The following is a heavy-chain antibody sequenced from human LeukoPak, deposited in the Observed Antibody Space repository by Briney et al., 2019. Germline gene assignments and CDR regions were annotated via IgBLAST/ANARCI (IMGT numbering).Heavy chain of an antibody. D-gene: IGHD4/OR15-4a*01. CDR2: IYSGTI. Sequence: GGSLRLSCTVSGFTVSSNSMSWVRQAPGKGLEGVSFIYSGTIHYSDTVKGGVTISRDNAKNTLYLQMNSLRAEDTAVYYCARRAGAYSHPYDYWGQGTLVTVSS. CDR1: GFTVSSNS. V-gene: IGHV3-53*01. J-gene: IGHJ4*02. CDR3: ARRAGAYSHPYDY.